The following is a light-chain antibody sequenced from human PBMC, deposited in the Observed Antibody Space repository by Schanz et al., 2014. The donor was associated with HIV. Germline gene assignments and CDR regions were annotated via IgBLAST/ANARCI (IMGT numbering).Light chain of an antibody. CDR3: ATWDDGLKGWV. V-gene: IGLV1-44*01. Sequence: QSVLTQPPSASGTPGQRVTILCSGSSSNIGSNYANWYQHLPGTAPKLLIYATYQRPSGVPDRFSGSGSATSASLAISGLQSEDEAVYYCATWDDGLKGWVFGGGTQLTVL. CDR1: SSNIGSNY. CDR2: ATY. J-gene: IGLJ3*02.